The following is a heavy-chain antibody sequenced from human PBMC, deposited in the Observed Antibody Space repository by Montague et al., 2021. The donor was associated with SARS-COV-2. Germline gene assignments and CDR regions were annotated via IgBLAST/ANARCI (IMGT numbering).Heavy chain of an antibody. CDR1: GGSISSYY. CDR3: ARGSFGMGAFDI. D-gene: IGHD1-14*01. CDR2: IYTSGST. J-gene: IGHJ3*02. V-gene: IGHV4-4*07. Sequence: SETLSLTCTVSGGSISSYYWSWIRQPAGEGLEWIGLIYTSGSTNYNPSLKSRATMSLATSKNQFSLKLRSVTAADTAVYYCARGSFGMGAFDIWGQGTMVTVSS.